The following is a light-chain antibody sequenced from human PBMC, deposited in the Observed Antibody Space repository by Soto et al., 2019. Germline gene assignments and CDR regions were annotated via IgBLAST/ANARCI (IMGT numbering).Light chain of an antibody. CDR3: QQTNSTPFT. J-gene: IGKJ3*01. CDR1: QSISSY. CDR2: AAS. Sequence: DIQMTQSPSSLSASVGDRVTITCQASQSISSYLNWYQQKPGKAPKLLIYAASSLQSGVPSRFRGSGSGTDFTLTISSLQPEDFATYYCQQTNSTPFTSXLGTQVDIK. V-gene: IGKV1-39*01.